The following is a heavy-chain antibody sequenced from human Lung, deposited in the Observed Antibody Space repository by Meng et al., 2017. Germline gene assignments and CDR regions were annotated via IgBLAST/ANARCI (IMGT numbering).Heavy chain of an antibody. D-gene: IGHD3-10*01. J-gene: IGHJ4*02. CDR1: DYTFTGYG. V-gene: IGHV1-18*01. Sequence: QVQPVQSGPEVKKPGASAKVSCKASDYTFTGYGVSWVRQVPGQGLEWMAWLGAHDGDTSHAPKFQGRVTVSADRPAATAYMELRSLRSDDTAVYYCARGTPGRSYSDYWGQGTLVTVSS. CDR3: ARGTPGRSYSDY. CDR2: LGAHDGDT.